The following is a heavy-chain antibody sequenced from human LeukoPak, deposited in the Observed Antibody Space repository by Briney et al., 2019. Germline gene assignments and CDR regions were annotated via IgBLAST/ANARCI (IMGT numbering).Heavy chain of an antibody. Sequence: PGGPLGPSCEAPGFPSRSIGIHGVGKAPGKGWGGGPVISLVGIINYYADSVKGRFTISRDNSKNTLYLQMNSLRAEDTAVYYCAKGGYYGSGSYFTPYPDYYYGMDVWGQGTTVTVSS. CDR1: GFPSRSIG. V-gene: IGHV3-30*18. D-gene: IGHD3-10*01. CDR2: ISLVGIIN. J-gene: IGHJ6*02. CDR3: AKGGYYGSGSYFTPYPDYYYGMDV.